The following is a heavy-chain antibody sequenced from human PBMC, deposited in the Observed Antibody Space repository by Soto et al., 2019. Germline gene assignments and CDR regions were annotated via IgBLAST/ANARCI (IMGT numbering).Heavy chain of an antibody. CDR2: INHSGST. Sequence: SETLSLTCAVYGGSFSGYYWSWIRQPPGKGLEWIGEINHSGSTNYNPSLKSRVTISVDTSKNHFSLKLSSVTAADTAVYYCARCDYMPMVRGVMRGMDVWGQGTTVTVSS. CDR3: ARCDYMPMVRGVMRGMDV. CDR1: GGSFSGYY. V-gene: IGHV4-34*01. D-gene: IGHD3-10*01. J-gene: IGHJ6*02.